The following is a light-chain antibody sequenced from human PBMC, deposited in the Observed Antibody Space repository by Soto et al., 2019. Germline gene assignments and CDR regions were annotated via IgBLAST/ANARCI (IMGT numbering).Light chain of an antibody. V-gene: IGLV2-14*01. CDR1: SSDVGGYNY. Sequence: QSVLTQPASVSGSPGQSITISCTGTSSDVGGYNYVSWYQQHPGKAPKLMIYDVSNRPSGVSNRFSGSKSGNTASLTISGLQAEDEADYYCSSYTRSSTLYVFGTGTKVTV. CDR3: SSYTRSSTLYV. CDR2: DVS. J-gene: IGLJ1*01.